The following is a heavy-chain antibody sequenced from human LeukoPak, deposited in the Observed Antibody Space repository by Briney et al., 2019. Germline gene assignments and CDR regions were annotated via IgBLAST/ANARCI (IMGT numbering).Heavy chain of an antibody. CDR3: ARAGIQLWLYNWFDP. Sequence: GASVTVSFKASGYTFTSHGISWVRQAPGQGLEWMGWISAYNGNTNYAQKLQGRVTMTTDTSTSTAYMELRSLRSDDTAVYYCARAGIQLWLYNWFDPWGQGTLVTVSS. CDR2: ISAYNGNT. J-gene: IGHJ5*02. CDR1: GYTFTSHG. V-gene: IGHV1-18*04. D-gene: IGHD5-18*01.